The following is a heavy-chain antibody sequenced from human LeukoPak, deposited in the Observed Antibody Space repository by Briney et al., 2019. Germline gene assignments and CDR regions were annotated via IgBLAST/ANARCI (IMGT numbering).Heavy chain of an antibody. CDR3: ARQNYYDSSGYVPYYYYYGMDV. CDR1: GGTFSSYA. J-gene: IGHJ6*02. D-gene: IGHD3-22*01. CDR2: IIPIFGTA. V-gene: IGHV1-69*05. Sequence: SVKVSCKASGGTFSSYAISWVRQAPGQGLEWMGGIIPIFGTANYAQKFQGRVTITTDESTSTAYMELSSLRSEDTAVYYCARQNYYDSSGYVPYYYYYGMDVWGQGTTVTVSS.